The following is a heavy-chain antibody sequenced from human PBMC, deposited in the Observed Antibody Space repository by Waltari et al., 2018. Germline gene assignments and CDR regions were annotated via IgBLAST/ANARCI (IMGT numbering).Heavy chain of an antibody. D-gene: IGHD6-6*01. CDR2: IKSQVDGGTT. CDR1: GLNFNKAW. J-gene: IGHJ6*02. V-gene: IGHV3-15*01. CDR3: AALSKLVRNTYILIRVYAMDV. Sequence: QLVESGGGLVKPGGSLRLSCEVSGLNFNKAWLTWVRQAPGKGLEWPGRIKSQVDGGTTDLATAVRDRFTISRDDSKSTLYLQMNSLNIEDTAVYYCAALSKLVRNTYILIRVYAMDVWGQGTTVTVS.